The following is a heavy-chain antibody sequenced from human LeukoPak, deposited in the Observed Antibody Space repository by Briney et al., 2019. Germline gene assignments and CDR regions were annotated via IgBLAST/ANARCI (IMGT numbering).Heavy chain of an antibody. CDR1: GFTFSSYW. CDR3: ARVYWWEHPTYYYYYMDV. Sequence: GGSLRLSCAASGFTFSSYWMSWVRQAPGKGLEWVANIKQDGSEKFYVDSVKGRFTISRDNAKNSLFLQMNSLRAEDTAVYYCARVYWWEHPTYYYYYMDVWGKGTTVTISS. V-gene: IGHV3-7*01. D-gene: IGHD2-15*01. CDR2: IKQDGSEK. J-gene: IGHJ6*03.